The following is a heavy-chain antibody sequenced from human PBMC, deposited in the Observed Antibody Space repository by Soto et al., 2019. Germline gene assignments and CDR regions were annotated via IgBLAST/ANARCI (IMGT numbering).Heavy chain of an antibody. J-gene: IGHJ3*02. V-gene: IGHV3-23*01. CDR3: AKDAGYGDYVNTFDI. CDR1: GFTFSSYA. CDR2: ISGSGGST. D-gene: IGHD4-17*01. Sequence: EVQLLESGGGLVQPGGSLRLSCAASGFTFSSYAMSWVRQAPGKGLEWVSGISGSGGSTYYAGSVKGRLTISRDNSKNMLYLQMNSLRAEDTAVYYCAKDAGYGDYVNTFDIWGQGTMVTVSS.